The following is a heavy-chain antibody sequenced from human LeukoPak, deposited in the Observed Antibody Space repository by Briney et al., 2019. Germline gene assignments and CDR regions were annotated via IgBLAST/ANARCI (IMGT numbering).Heavy chain of an antibody. CDR3: ARVVYSGYDFRGAMDV. V-gene: IGHV4-59*01. J-gene: IGHJ6*03. CDR2: IYYTGST. D-gene: IGHD5-12*01. CDR1: GGSISSYY. Sequence: PSETLSLTCTISGGSISSYYWSWIRQPPGKGLEWIGYIYYTGSTNHNPSLKSRVTISVDTSKNQFSLKLSSVTAADTAVYYCARVVYSGYDFRGAMDVWGKGTTVTISS.